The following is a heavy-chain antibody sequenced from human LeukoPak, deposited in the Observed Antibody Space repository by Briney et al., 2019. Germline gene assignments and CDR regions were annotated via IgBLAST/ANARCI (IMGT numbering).Heavy chain of an antibody. Sequence: PSETLSLTCTVSGGSISNYYWSWIRQPAGKGLEWIGRIYTSGNTNYNPSLQSRLTISLDRSNNQFSLRLSSVTAADTAVYYCARGASSGSYWDMRHEYFRHWGQGARVTVSS. D-gene: IGHD1-26*01. CDR3: ARGASSGSYWDMRHEYFRH. V-gene: IGHV4-4*07. CDR2: IYTSGNT. CDR1: GGSISNYY. J-gene: IGHJ1*01.